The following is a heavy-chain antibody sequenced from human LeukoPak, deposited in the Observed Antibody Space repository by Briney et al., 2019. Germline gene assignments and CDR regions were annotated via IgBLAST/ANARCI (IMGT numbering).Heavy chain of an antibody. V-gene: IGHV4-34*01. CDR1: GASLRNYF. CDR2: ITYSGTT. Sequence: SETLSLTCAVSGASLRNYFWNWIRRPPGKGLELLGEITYSGTTNSNPSLRSRLSVSIDTSKNQFSLRLTSVTAADTGVYFCARADVDYPSYSGFFDNWGQGVLVTVSS. CDR3: ARADVDYPSYSGFFDN. J-gene: IGHJ4*02. D-gene: IGHD6-19*01.